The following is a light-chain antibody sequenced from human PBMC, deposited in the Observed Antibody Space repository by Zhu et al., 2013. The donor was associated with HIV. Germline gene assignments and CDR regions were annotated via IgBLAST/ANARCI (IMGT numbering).Light chain of an antibody. V-gene: IGLV2-14*02. J-gene: IGLJ2*01. Sequence: QSALTQPASVSGSPGQSITITCSGSNSDIGSYNLVSWYRQSPGEAPKLIIFEVNKRPSGVSDRFSGSKSGNTASLTISGLQADDEGDYYCSSYAGSNTAIFGGGTRLTVL. CDR3: SSYAGSNTAI. CDR1: NSDIGSYNL. CDR2: EVN.